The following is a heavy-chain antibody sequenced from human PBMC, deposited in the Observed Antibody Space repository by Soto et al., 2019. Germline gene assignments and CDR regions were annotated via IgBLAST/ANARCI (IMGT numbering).Heavy chain of an antibody. CDR2: IYPGDSDA. J-gene: IGHJ3*02. V-gene: IGHV5-51*01. CDR1: GYSFTSYW. Sequence: GESLKISCKGSGYSFTSYWIGWVRQMPGKGLEWMAIIYPGDSDARYSPSFQGQVTISADKSISTAYLQWSGLKASDTAMYYCARRGYCSGGSCFSAPFDIWGQGTMVTVAS. D-gene: IGHD2-15*01. CDR3: ARRGYCSGGSCFSAPFDI.